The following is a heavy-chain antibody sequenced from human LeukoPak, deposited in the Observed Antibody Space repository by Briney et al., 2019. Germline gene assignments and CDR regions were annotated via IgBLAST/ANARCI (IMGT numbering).Heavy chain of an antibody. J-gene: IGHJ4*02. CDR1: GASISSYY. CDR3: ARGENVVPTIFDQ. V-gene: IGHV4-59*01. CDR2: IYYSGST. Sequence: SETLSLTCTVSGASISSYYWSWIRQPPGKGLEWIGYIYYSGSTNYNPSLKSRVTISVDTSKNQFSLKVSSVTAADTAVYYCARGENVVPTIFDQWGQGTLVTASS. D-gene: IGHD5-12*01.